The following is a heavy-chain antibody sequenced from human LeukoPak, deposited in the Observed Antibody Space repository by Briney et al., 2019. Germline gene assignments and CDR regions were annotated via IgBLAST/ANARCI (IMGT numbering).Heavy chain of an antibody. V-gene: IGHV4-59*10. J-gene: IGHJ4*02. Sequence: SETLSLTCAVYGGSFSGYYWSWIRQSAGKGLEWIGGIHSSVSTNYNPSLKSRVTMSVDTSRNQFSLKLSSMTAADTAVYYCARHGRWDTNGWFFDHWGQGILVTVSS. CDR3: ARHGRWDTNGWFFDH. CDR1: GGSFSGYY. D-gene: IGHD2-8*01. CDR2: IHSSVST.